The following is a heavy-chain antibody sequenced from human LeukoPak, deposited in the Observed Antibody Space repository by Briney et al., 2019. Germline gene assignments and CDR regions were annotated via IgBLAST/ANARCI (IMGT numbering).Heavy chain of an antibody. D-gene: IGHD2-2*01. CDR2: INAGDGST. CDR1: GYTFTSYA. CDR3: AGGYCSRTSCQYYLEY. J-gene: IGHJ4*02. V-gene: IGHV1-3*01. Sequence: GASVKVSCKASGYTFTSYAMHWVRQAPGQRLEWMGWINAGDGSTQFSQNFQGRVTFTRDTSASTVYMELSSLRSEDTAVYYCAGGYCSRTSCQYYLEYWGQGTLVTVSS.